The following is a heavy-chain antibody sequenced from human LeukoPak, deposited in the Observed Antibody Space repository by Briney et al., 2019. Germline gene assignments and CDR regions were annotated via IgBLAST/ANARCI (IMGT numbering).Heavy chain of an antibody. J-gene: IGHJ6*03. Sequence: GGSLRLSCAASGFPFSNYAMSWVRQAPGKGLEWVSVISSSGGSTYYADSVKGRFTISRDNSKNTLYLQMNSLRAEDTAVYYCAKVGYSYGFYYYMDVWGKGTTVTVSS. D-gene: IGHD5-18*01. V-gene: IGHV3-23*01. CDR2: ISSSGGST. CDR3: AKVGYSYGFYYYMDV. CDR1: GFPFSNYA.